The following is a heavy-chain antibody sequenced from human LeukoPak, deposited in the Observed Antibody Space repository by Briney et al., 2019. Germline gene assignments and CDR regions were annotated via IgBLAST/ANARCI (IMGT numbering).Heavy chain of an antibody. Sequence: SETLSLTCTVSGYSISSGYYWGWIRQPPGKGLEWIGSIYHSGSTYYNPSLKSRVTISVDTSKNLFSLKLSSVTAADTAVYYCAQEQDDSSGYYYEGDYWGQGTLVTVSS. CDR1: GYSISSGYY. J-gene: IGHJ4*02. CDR2: IYHSGST. CDR3: AQEQDDSSGYYYEGDY. V-gene: IGHV4-38-2*02. D-gene: IGHD3-22*01.